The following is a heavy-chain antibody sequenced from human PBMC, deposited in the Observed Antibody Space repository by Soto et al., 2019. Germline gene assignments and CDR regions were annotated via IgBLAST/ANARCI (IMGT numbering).Heavy chain of an antibody. Sequence: EVQLVESGGGLVQPGRSLRLSCAASGFTFDDYAMHWVRQAPGTGLEWVSGINWNSGSIGYADSVKGRFTISRDKAKNSLYLQMNSLRAEDTALYYCAKDGNYDIVTGYSPPFDYWGQGTLVTVSS. CDR1: GFTFDDYA. J-gene: IGHJ4*02. V-gene: IGHV3-9*01. CDR2: INWNSGSI. D-gene: IGHD3-9*01. CDR3: AKDGNYDIVTGYSPPFDY.